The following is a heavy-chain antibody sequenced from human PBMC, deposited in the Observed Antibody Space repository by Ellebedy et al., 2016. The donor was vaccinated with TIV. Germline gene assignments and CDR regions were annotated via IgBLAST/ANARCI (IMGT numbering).Heavy chain of an antibody. D-gene: IGHD6-13*01. J-gene: IGHJ4*02. CDR2: IYYSGST. V-gene: IGHV4-59*08. CDR1: GGSISSYY. Sequence: MPSETLSLTCTVSGGSISSYYWRWIRQPPGKGLEWIGYIYYSGSTNYNPSLKSRVTISVDTSKNQFSLELTSVTAADTAVYYCARHGSWYGNFDYWGQGTLVTVSS. CDR3: ARHGSWYGNFDY.